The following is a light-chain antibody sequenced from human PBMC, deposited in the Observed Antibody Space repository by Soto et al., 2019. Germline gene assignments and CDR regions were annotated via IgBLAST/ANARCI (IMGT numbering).Light chain of an antibody. Sequence: QSVLTQPPSASGTPGQRVTISCSGSSSNSGSNTVNWYQQLPGTAPKLLIYTNNQRPSGVPDRFSGSKSGTSASLAISGLLSEDEADYYCAAWDDSLNGSWVFGGGTKLTVL. CDR3: AAWDDSLNGSWV. CDR1: SSNSGSNT. V-gene: IGLV1-44*01. CDR2: TNN. J-gene: IGLJ3*02.